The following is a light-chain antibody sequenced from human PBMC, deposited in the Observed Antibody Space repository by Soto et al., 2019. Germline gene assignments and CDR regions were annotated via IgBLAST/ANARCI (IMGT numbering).Light chain of an antibody. CDR3: SSFAGSNNFPYV. V-gene: IGLV2-8*01. Sequence: QSALAQPPSASGSPGQSVTISCTGSGSDIGAYNFVSWYQQHPGKAPKLMIFGVTERPSGVPDRFSGSKSGNTASLTVSGLQAEDEADYYCSSFAGSNNFPYVFGTGTQLTVL. CDR2: GVT. CDR1: GSDIGAYNF. J-gene: IGLJ1*01.